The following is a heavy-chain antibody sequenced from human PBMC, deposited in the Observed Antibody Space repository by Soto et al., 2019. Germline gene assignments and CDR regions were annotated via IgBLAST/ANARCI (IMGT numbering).Heavy chain of an antibody. D-gene: IGHD2-15*01. CDR2: IYKSATT. V-gene: IGHV4-30-4*01. Sequence: SETLSLTCSVSGDSISSVDYFWAWIRQPPGQALEYIGYIYKSATTYYNPSFESRVAISLDTSKSQFSLNVTSVTAADTAVYFCARGRYCLTGRCFPNWFDSWGQGTLVTAS. J-gene: IGHJ5*01. CDR1: GDSISSVDYF. CDR3: ARGRYCLTGRCFPNWFDS.